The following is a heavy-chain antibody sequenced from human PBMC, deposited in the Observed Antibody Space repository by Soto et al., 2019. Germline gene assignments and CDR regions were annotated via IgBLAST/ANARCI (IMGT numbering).Heavy chain of an antibody. J-gene: IGHJ2*01. D-gene: IGHD1-26*01. CDR3: ARDRGAIYWYFDF. Sequence: VKDSCTASGYTFTSYGIHWVRQAPGQGLEWMGWISAYNGNTNYAQKLQGRVTMTTDTSTSTAYMELRSLRSDDTAVYYCARDRGAIYWYFDFWGRGTLVTVSS. V-gene: IGHV1-18*01. CDR1: GYTFTSYG. CDR2: ISAYNGNT.